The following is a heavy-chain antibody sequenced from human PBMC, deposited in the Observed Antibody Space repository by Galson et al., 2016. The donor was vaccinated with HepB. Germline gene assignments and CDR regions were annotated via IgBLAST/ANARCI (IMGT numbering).Heavy chain of an antibody. J-gene: IGHJ4*02. CDR1: GFTFSSYA. CDR3: SRRIFSYPPRDFDY. D-gene: IGHD2-15*01. CDR2: ISGSGGST. Sequence: SLRLSCAASGFTFSSYAMSWVRQAPGKGLEWVSAISGSGGSTYYADSVKGRFTISRDNSKNTLYLQMNSLSAEDTAVYYCSRRIFSYPPRDFDYWGQGTLVTVSS. V-gene: IGHV3-23*01.